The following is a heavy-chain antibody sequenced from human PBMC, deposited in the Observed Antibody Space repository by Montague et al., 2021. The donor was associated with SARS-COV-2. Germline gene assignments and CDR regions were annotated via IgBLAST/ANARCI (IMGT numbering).Heavy chain of an antibody. D-gene: IGHD3-22*01. CDR1: GESFTSRTYS. J-gene: IGHJ5*02. CDR2: MYYNVST. Sequence: SETLSLTCTASGESFTSRTYSWGWIRQPPGKGLEWIGNMYYNVSTHFNPSLKSRATMSVDSSKSQFSLKLSSVTAADTAVYFWSKEKYYYDSGALYGWFDPWGQGALVTVSS. V-gene: IGHV4-39*01. CDR3: SKEKYYYDSGALYGWFDP.